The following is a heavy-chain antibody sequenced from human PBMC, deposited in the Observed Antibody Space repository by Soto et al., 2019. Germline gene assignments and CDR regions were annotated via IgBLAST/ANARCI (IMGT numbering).Heavy chain of an antibody. CDR1: GYSFPSYW. D-gene: IGHD1-26*01. Sequence: PGESLKISCKGSGYSFPSYWIGWVRQKPGKGLGWMGIIYPGDSDTRYSPSFQGQVTISADKSISTAYLQWSSLKASDTAMYYCARRRIVGATRYYYGLDVWGQGTTVTVSS. J-gene: IGHJ6*02. CDR2: IYPGDSDT. CDR3: ARRRIVGATRYYYGLDV. V-gene: IGHV5-51*01.